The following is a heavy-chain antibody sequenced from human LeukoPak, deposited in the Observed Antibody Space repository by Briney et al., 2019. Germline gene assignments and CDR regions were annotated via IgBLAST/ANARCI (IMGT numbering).Heavy chain of an antibody. D-gene: IGHD5-24*01. Sequence: GGSLRLSCAASGVTFSSYVMSWVRQAPGKGLEWVAALTSSSDTTYYGDSVNGRFTISRDNSKNTLYLQMHSLRAEDTAIYYWVNRDGGWLQSSGTDVWGQGTAVTVS. CDR3: VNRDGGWLQSSGTDV. CDR2: LTSSSDTT. J-gene: IGHJ6*02. CDR1: GVTFSSYV. V-gene: IGHV3-23*01.